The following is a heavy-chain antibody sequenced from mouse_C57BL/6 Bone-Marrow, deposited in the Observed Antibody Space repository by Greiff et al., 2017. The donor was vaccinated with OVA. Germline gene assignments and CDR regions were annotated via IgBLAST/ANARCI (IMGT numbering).Heavy chain of an antibody. J-gene: IGHJ4*01. Sequence: QVQLQQSGAELARPGASVKMSCKASGYTFTSYTMHWVKQRPGQGLEWIGYINPSSGYTKYNQKFKDKATLTADKSSSTAYMQLSSLTSEDSAVYYCARDGDGYTYAMDYWGQGTSVTVSS. V-gene: IGHV1-4*01. CDR2: INPSSGYT. CDR1: GYTFTSYT. D-gene: IGHD2-3*01. CDR3: ARDGDGYTYAMDY.